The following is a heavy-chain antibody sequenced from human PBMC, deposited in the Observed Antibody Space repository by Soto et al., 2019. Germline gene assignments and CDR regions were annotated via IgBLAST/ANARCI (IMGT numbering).Heavy chain of an antibody. CDR3: ARKVEARGGEYDY. V-gene: IGHV1-18*01. D-gene: IGHD3-16*01. J-gene: IGHJ4*02. CDR2: ISGYNGNR. Sequence: QVQLVQSGAEVKKPGASVKVSCKASGYTFTTYGISWMRQAPGQGLEWMGWISGYNGNRNYARNLQGRVTVPTETSTSTADMELRNLRSDDTPVYCCARKVEARGGEYDYWGQGTLVIVSS. CDR1: GYTFTTYG.